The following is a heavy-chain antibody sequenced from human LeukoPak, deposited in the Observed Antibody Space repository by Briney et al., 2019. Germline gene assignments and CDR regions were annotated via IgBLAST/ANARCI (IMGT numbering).Heavy chain of an antibody. V-gene: IGHV1-8*01. CDR2: MNPNSGNT. D-gene: IGHD3-22*01. CDR1: GYTFTSYD. CDR3: ARRSGYYYGVTFDI. Sequence: ASVKVSCKASGYTFTSYDVNWVRQATGQGLEWMGWMNPNSGNTGYAQKFQGRVTMTRNTSISTAYMELSSLRSEDTAMYYCARRSGYYYGVTFDIWGQGTMVTVSS. J-gene: IGHJ3*02.